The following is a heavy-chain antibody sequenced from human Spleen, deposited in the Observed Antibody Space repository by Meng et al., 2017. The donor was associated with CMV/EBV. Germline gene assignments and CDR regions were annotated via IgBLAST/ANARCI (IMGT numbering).Heavy chain of an antibody. CDR3: ARVAAAGRGMDV. Sequence: GGSLRLSCAASGFTFSNYWMHWVRQAPGKGLVWVSRINSDENSIDYAGSVKGRFTISRDNAKNSLFLQMNSLRAEDTAVYYCARVAAAGRGMDVWGPGTTVTVSS. J-gene: IGHJ6*02. CDR2: INSDENSI. D-gene: IGHD6-13*01. V-gene: IGHV3-74*01. CDR1: GFTFSNYW.